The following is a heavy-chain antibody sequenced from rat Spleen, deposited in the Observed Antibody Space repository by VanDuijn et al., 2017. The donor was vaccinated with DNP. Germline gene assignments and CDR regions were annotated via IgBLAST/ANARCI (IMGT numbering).Heavy chain of an antibody. V-gene: IGHV5S23*01. CDR2: IKTGGGST. CDR1: GFIFSDYA. Sequence: EVQLIESGGGLVQPGRSLKVSCVASGFIFSDYAMAWVRQAPRKGLEWVASIKTGGGSTYYPDSVKGRFTISRDNAENTVYLQMNSLRSEDTATYYCLKHLDAWGQGTSVTVSS. J-gene: IGHJ4*01. CDR3: LKHLDA.